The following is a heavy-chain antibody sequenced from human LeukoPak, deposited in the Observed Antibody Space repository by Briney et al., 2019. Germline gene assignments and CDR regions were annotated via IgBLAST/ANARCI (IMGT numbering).Heavy chain of an antibody. V-gene: IGHV3-64D*09. CDR3: VKDLRSDFMGVLSRYLSY. D-gene: IGHD2/OR15-2a*01. Sequence: PGGSLRLSCSASGSTFSSFAMHWVRQAPGKGLEYVAAISRNGGSTYYADSVKGRFTISRDNSKSTLYLQMSSLRAEDTAVYLCVKDLRSDFMGVLSRYLSYWGQGTLVTVSS. CDR2: ISRNGGST. CDR1: GSTFSSFA. J-gene: IGHJ4*02.